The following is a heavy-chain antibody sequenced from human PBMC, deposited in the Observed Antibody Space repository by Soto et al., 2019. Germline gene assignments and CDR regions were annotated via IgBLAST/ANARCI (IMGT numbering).Heavy chain of an antibody. CDR3: ARVEVGYSSGWYPMRYYYYGMDV. Sequence: NPSETLSVTCTVPGGSISSYYWSWIRQPPGKGLEWIGYIYYSGSTNYNPPLKSRVTISVDTSKNQFSLKLSSVTAADTAVYYCARVEVGYSSGWYPMRYYYYGMDVWGQGTTVTVSS. D-gene: IGHD6-19*01. CDR1: GGSISSYY. CDR2: IYYSGST. J-gene: IGHJ6*02. V-gene: IGHV4-59*01.